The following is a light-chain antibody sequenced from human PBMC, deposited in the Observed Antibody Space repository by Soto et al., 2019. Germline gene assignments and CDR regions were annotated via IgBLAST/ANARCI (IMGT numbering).Light chain of an antibody. CDR1: TSNIGAGYE. V-gene: IGLV1-40*01. J-gene: IGLJ3*02. CDR3: QSFDSSLGGSGV. CDR2: GHN. Sequence: QSVLTQPPSVSGAPGQRVTISCTGSTSNIGAGYEVHWYQQVPGTAPKLLVSGHNNRPAEVPDRFFGSKSGTSASLTITGLLAGDEADYYCQSFDSSLGGSGVFGGGTKLTVL.